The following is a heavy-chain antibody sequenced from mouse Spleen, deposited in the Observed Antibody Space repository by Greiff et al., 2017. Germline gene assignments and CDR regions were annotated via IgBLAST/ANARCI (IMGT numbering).Heavy chain of an antibody. CDR3: ARPNWDERRGGYYFDY. CDR1: GYTFTSYW. D-gene: IGHD4-1*01. V-gene: IGHV1-52*01. CDR2: IDPSDSET. J-gene: IGHJ2*01. Sequence: QVQLKQPGAELVRPGSSVKLSCKASGYTFTSYWMHWVKQRPIQGLEWIGNIDPSDSETHYNQKFKDKATLTVDKSSSTAYMQLSSLTSEDSAVYYCARPNWDERRGGYYFDYWGQGTTLTVSS.